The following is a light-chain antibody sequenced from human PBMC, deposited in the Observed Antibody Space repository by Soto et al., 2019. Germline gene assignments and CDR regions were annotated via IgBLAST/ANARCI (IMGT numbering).Light chain of an antibody. CDR2: DVS. Sequence: QSVLTQPASVSGSPGQSITISCTGTSNNYVSWYQHHPGKAPKVMISDVSNRPSGVSNRFSGSKSGNTASLTISGLQAEDEADYYCSSYTGSSTYVFGTGTKVTVL. CDR3: SSYTGSSTYV. V-gene: IGLV2-14*01. CDR1: SNNY. J-gene: IGLJ1*01.